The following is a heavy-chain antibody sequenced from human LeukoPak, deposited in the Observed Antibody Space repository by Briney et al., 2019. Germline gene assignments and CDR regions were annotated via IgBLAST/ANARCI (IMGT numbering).Heavy chain of an antibody. D-gene: IGHD3-10*01. J-gene: IGHJ4*02. CDR1: SGSISSYY. CDR2: VYYSGNA. V-gene: IGHV4-59*08. CDR3: AGHEKLGHFDY. Sequence: SETLSLACTLCSGSISSYYWSWLRPPPGGGLEWMGYVYYSGNANYNPSHKSRVTISVDTSNNQFSLKRSSLTAADTAVHCCAGHEKLGHFDYWGQGTLVTVSS.